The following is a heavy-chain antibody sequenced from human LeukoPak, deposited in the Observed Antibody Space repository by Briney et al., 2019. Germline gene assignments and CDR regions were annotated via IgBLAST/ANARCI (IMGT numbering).Heavy chain of an antibody. J-gene: IGHJ4*02. Sequence: SETLSLTCAVYGGSFSGYYWSWIRQPPGKGLEWIGEINHSGSTNYNPSLKSRVTISVDTSKNQFSLKLSSVTAADTAVYYCARESTSSGPDYWGQGTLVTVSS. CDR1: GGSFSGYY. D-gene: IGHD6-19*01. CDR3: ARESTSSGPDY. CDR2: INHSGST. V-gene: IGHV4-34*01.